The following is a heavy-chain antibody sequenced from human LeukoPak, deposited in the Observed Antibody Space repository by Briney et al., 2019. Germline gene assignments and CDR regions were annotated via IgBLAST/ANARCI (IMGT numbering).Heavy chain of an antibody. V-gene: IGHV1-18*01. CDR1: GYTFTSYG. Sequence: GASVKVSCKASGYTFTSYGISWVRQAPGQGLEWMGWISAYNGNTNYAQKLQGRVTMTTDTSTSTAYMELRSLRSDDTAVYYCARDEALRIAAVGSFDYWGQGTLVTVSS. CDR3: ARDEALRIAAVGSFDY. D-gene: IGHD6-13*01. J-gene: IGHJ4*02. CDR2: ISAYNGNT.